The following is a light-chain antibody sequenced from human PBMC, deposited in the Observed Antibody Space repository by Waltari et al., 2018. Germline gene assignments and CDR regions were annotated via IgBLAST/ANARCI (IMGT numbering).Light chain of an antibody. J-gene: IGLJ3*02. CDR1: SSDVGSSNL. Sequence: QSALTQPASVSGSLGQSINISCTGRSSDVGSSNLVSWYQQYPGKAPRLIIYEGTKWPSGISHRFSGSKSGNTASLTISGLQADDEADYYCCSYISGTSVFGGGTKLTVL. V-gene: IGLV2-23*01. CDR3: CSYISGTSV. CDR2: EGT.